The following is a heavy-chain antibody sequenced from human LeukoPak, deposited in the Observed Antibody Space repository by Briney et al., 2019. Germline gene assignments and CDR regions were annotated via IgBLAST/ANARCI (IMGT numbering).Heavy chain of an antibody. D-gene: IGHD6-13*01. CDR1: GFTFSSYG. V-gene: IGHV3-30*02. CDR3: ARRHIAAAGTCAPLQH. Sequence: GGSLRLSCAASGFTFSSYGMHWVRQAPGKGLEWVAFIRYDESSKYYADSVKGRFTISRDNSENTLYLQMNSLRAEDTAVYYCARRHIAAAGTCAPLQHWGQGTLVTVSS. CDR2: IRYDESSK. J-gene: IGHJ1*01.